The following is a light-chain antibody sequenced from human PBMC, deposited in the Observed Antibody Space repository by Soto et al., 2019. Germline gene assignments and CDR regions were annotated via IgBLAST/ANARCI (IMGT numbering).Light chain of an antibody. V-gene: IGLV1-51*01. CDR2: DTN. CDR1: TSNIGNNY. CDR3: GAWDTTLSGVL. Sequence: QSVLTQPPSVSAAPGQQVTISCSGGTSNIGNNYVSWYQQFPGTAPRLLMYDTNNRPSGIPDRFSGSKSGTSATLGITGLQTGDEAVYYCGAWDTTLSGVLFGGGTKVTVL. J-gene: IGLJ2*01.